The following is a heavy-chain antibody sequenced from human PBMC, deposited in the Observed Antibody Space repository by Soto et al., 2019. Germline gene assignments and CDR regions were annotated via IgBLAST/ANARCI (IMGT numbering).Heavy chain of an antibody. Sequence: TSETLSLTCTVSGGSISSGGYYWSWIRQHPGKGLEWIGYIYYSGNTYYNPSLKSRVIISLDTSKNQFSLKLSTVTAADTAVYHCARVPSAIANWFDPWGQGTLVTVSS. D-gene: IGHD2-2*01. J-gene: IGHJ5*02. CDR3: ARVPSAIANWFDP. CDR1: GGSISSGGYY. CDR2: IYYSGNT. V-gene: IGHV4-31*03.